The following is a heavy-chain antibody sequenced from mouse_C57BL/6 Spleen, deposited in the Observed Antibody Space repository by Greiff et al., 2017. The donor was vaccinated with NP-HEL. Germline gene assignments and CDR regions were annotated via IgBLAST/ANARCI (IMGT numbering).Heavy chain of an antibody. J-gene: IGHJ2*01. CDR3: ATNHYGSSDFDY. Sequence: QVQLKESGAELVRPGTSVKVSCKASGYAFTNYWIEWVKQRPGQGLEWIGVINPGGGGTNYNEKFKGKATLTADKSSRTAYMQLSSLTSEDSAVYFCATNHYGSSDFDYWGQGTTLTVSS. V-gene: IGHV1-54*01. CDR2: INPGGGGT. CDR1: GYAFTNYW. D-gene: IGHD1-1*01.